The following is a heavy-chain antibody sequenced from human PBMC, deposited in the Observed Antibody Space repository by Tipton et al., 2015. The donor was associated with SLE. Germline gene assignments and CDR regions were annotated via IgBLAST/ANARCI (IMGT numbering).Heavy chain of an antibody. Sequence: LRLSCTVPGGSINNSYWNWIRQPPGKAPEWIGYIYYSGSTNYNPSLKSRVTISVDTSKNQISLQLSSVTAADTAVYYCASSYSDYGMDVGGKGTTATVPS. CDR1: GGSINNSY. CDR2: IYYSGST. J-gene: IGHJ6*04. V-gene: IGHV4-59*01. D-gene: IGHD3-10*01. CDR3: ASSYSDYGMDV.